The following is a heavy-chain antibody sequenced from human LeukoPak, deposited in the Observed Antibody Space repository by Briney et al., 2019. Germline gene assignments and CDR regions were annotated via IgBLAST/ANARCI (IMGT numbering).Heavy chain of an antibody. D-gene: IGHD3-9*01. CDR2: ITSRSTT. Sequence: GGTLRLSCAASGFIFSHYGMNWVRQAPGKGLEWVSGITSRSTTYYADSVKGRFTISRDNSKNTLYLQMNSLRAEDTAVYYCAKDLSYDILTGPFDYWGQGTLVTVSS. V-gene: IGHV3-NL1*01. CDR1: GFIFSHYG. CDR3: AKDLSYDILTGPFDY. J-gene: IGHJ4*02.